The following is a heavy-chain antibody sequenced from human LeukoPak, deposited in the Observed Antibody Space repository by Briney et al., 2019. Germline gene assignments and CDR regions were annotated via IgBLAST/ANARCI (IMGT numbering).Heavy chain of an antibody. CDR2: IYSGGST. Sequence: GGSLRLSCAASGFTVSSNYMSWVRQAPGKGLEWVSVIYSGGSTYYADSVKGRFTISRDNSKNTLYLQMNSLRAEDTAVYYCAKDARENYYDSSGYYSLMWYFDYWGQGTLVTVSS. CDR1: GFTVSSNY. J-gene: IGHJ4*02. D-gene: IGHD3-22*01. CDR3: AKDARENYYDSSGYYSLMWYFDY. V-gene: IGHV3-53*01.